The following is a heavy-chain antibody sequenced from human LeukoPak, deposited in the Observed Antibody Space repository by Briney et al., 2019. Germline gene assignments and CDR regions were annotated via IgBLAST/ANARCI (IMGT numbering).Heavy chain of an antibody. V-gene: IGHV1-2*02. D-gene: IGHD6-19*01. Sequence: ASVKVSCKASGYTFTGYYIHWVRQAPGQGLEWMGWINPNRGDTNYAQNFQGRVTMTRDTSITTAYMELSRLRSDDTAVYYCAPTHGNGWYYFDYWGQGTLVTASS. CDR3: APTHGNGWYYFDY. CDR2: INPNRGDT. J-gene: IGHJ4*02. CDR1: GYTFTGYY.